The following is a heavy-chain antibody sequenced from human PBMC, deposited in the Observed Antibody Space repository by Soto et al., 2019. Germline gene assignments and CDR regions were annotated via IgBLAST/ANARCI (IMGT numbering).Heavy chain of an antibody. J-gene: IGHJ4*02. Sequence: EVQLLESGGSLAQPGGSLRLSCAASGFTFSNYAMSWVRQAPGKGLEWVSSISISDGATYYADSVKGRFTISRDISENTLVLQLNSLRAEDTAVYFCAKGGCGHTPLDYWGQGALVTVSS. D-gene: IGHD2-21*01. CDR2: ISISDGAT. CDR1: GFTFSNYA. V-gene: IGHV3-23*01. CDR3: AKGGCGHTPLDY.